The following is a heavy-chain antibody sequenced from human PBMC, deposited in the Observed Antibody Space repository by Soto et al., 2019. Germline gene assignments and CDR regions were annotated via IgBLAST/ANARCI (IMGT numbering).Heavy chain of an antibody. CDR3: ARVGMVGATECYVMDV. D-gene: IGHD1-26*01. CDR1: GFTFSSYG. CDR2: IWYDGSNT. Sequence: QVQLVESGGGVVQPGRSLRLSCAASGFTFSSYGMHWVRQAPGKGLEWVAVIWYDGSNTYYADSVKGRFTISRDNSKNALCLQMTRMSAEEMAVYYCARVGMVGATECYVMDVWCQVTPATPSS. J-gene: IGHJ6*02. V-gene: IGHV3-33*01.